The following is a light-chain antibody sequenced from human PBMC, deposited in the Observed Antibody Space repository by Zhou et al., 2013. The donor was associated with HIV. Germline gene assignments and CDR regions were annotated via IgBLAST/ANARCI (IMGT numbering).Light chain of an antibody. V-gene: IGKV3-20*01. CDR3: QQYANSPQT. CDR1: HTISANY. CDR2: GAS. Sequence: GTLSCRASHTISANYLAWYQQKPGQAPRLLVYGASTRATGIPDPLPVNLSGTDFTLTFTTLGPEDFAVYYCQQYANSPQTFGQGTKVEIK. J-gene: IGKJ2*01.